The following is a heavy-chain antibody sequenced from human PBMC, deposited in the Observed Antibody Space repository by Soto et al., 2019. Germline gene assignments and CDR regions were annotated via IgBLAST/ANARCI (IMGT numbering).Heavy chain of an antibody. J-gene: IGHJ4*02. Sequence: PGGSLRLSCAASGFTFSSYGMHWVRQAPGKGLEWVAVIWYDGSNKYYADSVKGRFTISRDNSKNTLYLQMNSLRAEDTAVYYCAREVVAVAGHLDYWGQGTLVTVSS. CDR3: AREVVAVAGHLDY. CDR2: IWYDGSNK. V-gene: IGHV3-33*01. CDR1: GFTFSSYG. D-gene: IGHD6-19*01.